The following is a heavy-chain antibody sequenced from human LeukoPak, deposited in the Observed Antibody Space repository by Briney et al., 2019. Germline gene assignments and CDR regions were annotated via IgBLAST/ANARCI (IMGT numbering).Heavy chain of an antibody. Sequence: ASVKVSCKASGYTFTSYYIDWVRQAPGQGLEWMGVINPSGGSTRYAQNLQGRVTLTTDTSTSTAYMELRSLRSDDTAVYYCARDESRGPYYFDNWGQGTLVTVSS. CDR2: INPSGGST. CDR1: GYTFTSYY. CDR3: ARDESRGPYYFDN. J-gene: IGHJ4*02. V-gene: IGHV1-46*01.